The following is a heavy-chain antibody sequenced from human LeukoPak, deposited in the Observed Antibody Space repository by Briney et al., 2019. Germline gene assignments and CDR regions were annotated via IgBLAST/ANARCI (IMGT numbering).Heavy chain of an antibody. CDR2: ISGSGGKT. Sequence: GGSLRLSCVASGFTFSTSAMSWVRQAPGKGLEWVSAISGSGGKTYYADSVKGRFTISRDNSQNTLYLYMNSLRADDTAVYYCGKEMSSMVTVEYWGQGTLVTVSS. CDR1: GFTFSTSA. J-gene: IGHJ4*02. V-gene: IGHV3-23*01. CDR3: GKEMSSMVTVEY. D-gene: IGHD5-18*01.